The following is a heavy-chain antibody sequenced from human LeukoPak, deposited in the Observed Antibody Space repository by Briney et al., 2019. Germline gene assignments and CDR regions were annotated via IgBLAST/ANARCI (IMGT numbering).Heavy chain of an antibody. CDR2: IYYSGST. CDR1: GGAISSYY. CDR3: ASGVVVAATPYFDY. D-gene: IGHD2-15*01. J-gene: IGHJ4*02. Sequence: SETLSLTCTVSGGAISSYYWSWLRQPPGKGLEWIGYIYYSGSTNYNPSLKSRVTISVDTSKNQFSLKLSSVTAADTAVYYCASGVVVAATPYFDYWGQGTLVTVSS. V-gene: IGHV4-59*01.